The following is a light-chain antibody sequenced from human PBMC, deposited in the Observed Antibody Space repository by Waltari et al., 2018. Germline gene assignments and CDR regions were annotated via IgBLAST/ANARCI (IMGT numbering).Light chain of an antibody. CDR2: KAS. V-gene: IGKV1-5*03. Sequence: DIQTTQSPSTLPASVGHRVTSTCRASQSISSWLAWYQQKPGKAPKLLIYKASSLESGVPSRFSGSGSGTEFTLTISSLQPDDFATYYCQQYNSYSQAFGQGTRLEIK. J-gene: IGKJ5*01. CDR3: QQYNSYSQA. CDR1: QSISSW.